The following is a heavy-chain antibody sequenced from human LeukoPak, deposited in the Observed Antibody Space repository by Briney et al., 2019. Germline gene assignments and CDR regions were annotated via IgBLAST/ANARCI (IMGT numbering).Heavy chain of an antibody. Sequence: ASVKVSCKVSGSTLTELSMHWVRQAPGKGLEWMGGFDPEDGKAIYAQKFQGRVTMTEDTTRDTTYMELSSPRSEDTALYYCATISPYCSAGSCYSSFDNWGQGTLVTVSS. CDR2: FDPEDGKA. D-gene: IGHD2-15*01. CDR1: GSTLTELS. V-gene: IGHV1-24*01. J-gene: IGHJ4*02. CDR3: ATISPYCSAGSCYSSFDN.